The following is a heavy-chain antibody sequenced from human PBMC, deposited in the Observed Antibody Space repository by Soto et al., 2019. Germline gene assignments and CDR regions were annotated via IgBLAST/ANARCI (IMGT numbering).Heavy chain of an antibody. CDR1: GGNFSSHG. D-gene: IGHD1-20*01. V-gene: IGHV1-69*13. J-gene: IGHJ5*02. CDR3: ARVSGRGRYNWFDP. Sequence: VKVSCKASGGNFSSHGISWVRQAPGQGLEFMGGIMPLFGTTNYAQKFRGRVTITADEPTSTVYMALRSLRSEDTAVYYCARVSGRGRYNWFDPWGQGTPVTVSS. CDR2: IMPLFGTT.